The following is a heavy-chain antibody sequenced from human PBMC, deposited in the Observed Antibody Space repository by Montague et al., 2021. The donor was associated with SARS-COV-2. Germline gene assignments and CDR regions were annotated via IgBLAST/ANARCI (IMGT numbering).Heavy chain of an antibody. J-gene: IGHJ6*03. V-gene: IGHV4-39*01. D-gene: IGHD3-10*01. Sequence: SETLSLTCTVSGGSISSSSYYWGWIRQPPGKGLEWIGSIYYSGSTYYNPSLKSRVTISVDTSKNQFSLKPTSVAAADTAVYYCARLRDGVVPSPILGVGPYYSYYYMDVWGRGTTVTVSS. CDR1: GGSISSSSYY. CDR2: IYYSGST. CDR3: ARLRDGVVPSPILGVGPYYSYYYMDV.